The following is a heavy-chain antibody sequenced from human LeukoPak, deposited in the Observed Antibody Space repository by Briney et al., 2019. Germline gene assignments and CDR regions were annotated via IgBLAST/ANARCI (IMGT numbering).Heavy chain of an antibody. J-gene: IGHJ2*01. V-gene: IGHV3-21*01. CDR1: GFTFSSYS. Sequence: GGSLRLSCAASGFTFSSYSMNWVRQAPGKGLEWVSSISSSSYIYYADSVKGRFTISRDNAKNSLYLQMNSLRAEDTAVYYCARIHDYWYFDLWGRGTLVTVSS. CDR2: ISSSSYI. CDR3: ARIHDYWYFDL.